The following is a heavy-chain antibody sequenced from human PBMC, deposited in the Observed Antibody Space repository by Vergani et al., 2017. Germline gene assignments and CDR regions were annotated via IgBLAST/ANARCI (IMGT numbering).Heavy chain of an antibody. D-gene: IGHD2-15*01. CDR3: ERLSYVTTPYLQGGYDC. V-gene: IGHV3-23*01. Sequence: EVQLLQSGGGVIQPGGSVRLSCAASGFTFSACPMTWVRQAPGKGLEWVSAISARYPSTYYADSVKGRFTISRDNSKNMLYLQMNSLRAEDTAVYYCERLSYVTTPYLQGGYDCWGQGTLVSVSS. CDR2: ISARYPST. J-gene: IGHJ4*02. CDR1: GFTFSACP.